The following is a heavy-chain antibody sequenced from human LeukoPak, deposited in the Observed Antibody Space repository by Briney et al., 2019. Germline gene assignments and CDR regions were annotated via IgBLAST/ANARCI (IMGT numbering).Heavy chain of an antibody. J-gene: IGHJ3*01. Sequence: GGSLRLSCAASGFTLSSYSMNWVRQAPGKGLEWVSYISSSMSTIYYADSVKRRFTISRATAKNSLSLQMNSLRAEDTAVYYCARDLGFGQSGTAAFVWGQGTMVTVSS. D-gene: IGHD3-10*01. CDR1: GFTLSSYS. CDR3: ARDLGFGQSGTAAFV. CDR2: ISSSMSTI. V-gene: IGHV3-48*04.